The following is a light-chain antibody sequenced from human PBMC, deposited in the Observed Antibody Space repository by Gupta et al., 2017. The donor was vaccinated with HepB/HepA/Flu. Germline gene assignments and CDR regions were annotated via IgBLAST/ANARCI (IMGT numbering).Light chain of an antibody. CDR3: QKDDSAPHT. Sequence: DIQMTQSPSSLSASVGDRVTITCRASQDISNYLAWYQQKPGKVPQLLIYGASTLQSGVPSRFSGRGSGTDFTLTISSLQPEDVATYYCQKDDSAPHTFGQGTKVEIK. CDR2: GAS. V-gene: IGKV1-27*01. CDR1: QDISNY. J-gene: IGKJ1*01.